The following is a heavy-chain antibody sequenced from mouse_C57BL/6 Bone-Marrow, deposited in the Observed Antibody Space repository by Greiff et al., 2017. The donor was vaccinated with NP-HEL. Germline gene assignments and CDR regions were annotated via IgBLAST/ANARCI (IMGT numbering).Heavy chain of an antibody. V-gene: IGHV1-19*01. J-gene: IGHJ2*01. Sequence: EVHLVESGPVLVKPGASVKMSCKASGYTFTDYYMNWVKQSHGKSLEWIGVINPYNGGTSYNQKFKGKATLTVDKSSSTAYMELNSLTSEDSAVYYCARGLRGYFDYWGQGTALTVSS. CDR2: INPYNGGT. CDR3: ARGLRGYFDY. D-gene: IGHD2-4*01. CDR1: GYTFTDYY.